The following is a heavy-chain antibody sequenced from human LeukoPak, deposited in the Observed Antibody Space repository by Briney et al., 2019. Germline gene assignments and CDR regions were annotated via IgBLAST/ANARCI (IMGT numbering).Heavy chain of an antibody. CDR2: IYHSGGT. CDR3: ARLPGPELWFGESNGYFDY. Sequence: SETLSLTCTVSGYSISSGYYWAWIRRPPGKGLEWIGSIYHSGGTYYNPSHKSRVTMSVDTSNNQSSLRLISVTAADTAVYYCARLPGPELWFGESNGYFDYWGQGTLVTVSS. D-gene: IGHD3-10*01. J-gene: IGHJ4*02. V-gene: IGHV4-38-2*02. CDR1: GYSISSGYY.